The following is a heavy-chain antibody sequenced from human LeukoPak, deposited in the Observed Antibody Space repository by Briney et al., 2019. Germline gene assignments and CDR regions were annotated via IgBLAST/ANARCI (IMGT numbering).Heavy chain of an antibody. D-gene: IGHD3-22*01. J-gene: IGHJ3*02. CDR2: ISSSGSTI. V-gene: IGHV3-11*01. CDR3: ARDPDYYDSSGYYFNAFDI. CDR1: GFTFSDYY. Sequence: GGSLRLSCAASGFTFSDYYMSWIRQAPGKGLEWVSYISSSGSTIYYADSVKGRFTISRDNAKNSLYLQMNSLRAEDTAVYYCARDPDYYDSSGYYFNAFDIWGQGTMVTVSS.